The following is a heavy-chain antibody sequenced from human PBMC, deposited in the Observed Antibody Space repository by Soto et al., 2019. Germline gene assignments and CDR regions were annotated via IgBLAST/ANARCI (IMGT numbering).Heavy chain of an antibody. D-gene: IGHD1-26*01. CDR2: VSHDGRNT. Sequence: VQLVESGGGVVQPGRSLRLSCAASGFTFSDYAMHWVRQAPGKGLEWVAVVSHDGRNTHYADSVKGRFTISRDSSKNTVSLEMSSPRAEDRAGFYSAKGGREGQVTSDLIFWAQGELVTVSS. J-gene: IGHJ4*02. CDR1: GFTFSDYA. V-gene: IGHV3-30*18. CDR3: AKGGREGQVTSDLIF.